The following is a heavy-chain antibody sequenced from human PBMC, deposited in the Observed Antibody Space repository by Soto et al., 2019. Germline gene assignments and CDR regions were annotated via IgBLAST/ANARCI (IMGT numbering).Heavy chain of an antibody. Sequence: QVQLQQWGAGLLKPSETLSLTCAVYGGSFSGYYWSWIRQPPGKGLEWIGEINHSGSTNYNPSLKSRVPISVDTSKNQFSLKLSSVTAADTAVYYCARTHYSSSWYDPWGQGTLVTVSS. CDR1: GGSFSGYY. J-gene: IGHJ5*02. CDR3: ARTHYSSSWYDP. D-gene: IGHD6-13*01. V-gene: IGHV4-34*01. CDR2: INHSGST.